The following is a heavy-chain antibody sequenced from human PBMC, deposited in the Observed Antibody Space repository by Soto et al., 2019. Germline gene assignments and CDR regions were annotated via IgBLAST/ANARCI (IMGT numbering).Heavy chain of an antibody. CDR3: ATGLMITFGGVIDS. V-gene: IGHV3-7*01. D-gene: IGHD3-16*02. J-gene: IGHJ4*02. Sequence: EVQLVESGGGLVQPGGSLRLSCAASGFTFSSYWMSWVRQAPGKGLEWVANIKQDGSEKYYVDSVKGRFTISRDNXXNSLYLQMNSLRAEDTAVYYCATGLMITFGGVIDSWGQGTLVTVSS. CDR2: IKQDGSEK. CDR1: GFTFSSYW.